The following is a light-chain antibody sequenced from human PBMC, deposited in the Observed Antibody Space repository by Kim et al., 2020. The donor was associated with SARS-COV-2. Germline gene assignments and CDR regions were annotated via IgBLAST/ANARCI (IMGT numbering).Light chain of an antibody. CDR3: NSRDSSGNHLV. Sequence: ALGQTVRITCQGDSLRSYYAIWYQQKPGQAPVLVIYGENNRPSGIPDRFSGSSSGNTASLTITGAQAEDEADYYCNSRDSSGNHLVFGGGTKLTVL. J-gene: IGLJ3*02. CDR1: SLRSYY. V-gene: IGLV3-19*01. CDR2: GEN.